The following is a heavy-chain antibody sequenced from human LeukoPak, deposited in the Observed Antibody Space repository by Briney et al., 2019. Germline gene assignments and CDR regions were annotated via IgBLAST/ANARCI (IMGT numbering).Heavy chain of an antibody. V-gene: IGHV4-59*01. Sequence: SETLSLTCAVYGGSFSGYYWSWIRQPPGKGLEWIGYIYYSGSTNYNPSLKSRVTISVDTSKNQFSLKLSSVTAADTAVYYCARGAPYSSGWYYFDYWGQGTLVTVSS. D-gene: IGHD6-19*01. CDR2: IYYSGST. J-gene: IGHJ4*02. CDR1: GGSFSGYY. CDR3: ARGAPYSSGWYYFDY.